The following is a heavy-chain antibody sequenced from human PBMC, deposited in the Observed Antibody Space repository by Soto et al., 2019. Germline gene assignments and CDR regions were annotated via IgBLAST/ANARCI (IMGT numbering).Heavy chain of an antibody. CDR3: ARGQTNRYRPYFDY. CDR1: GGSFSGYY. D-gene: IGHD2-15*01. Sequence: SETLSLTCAVYGGSFSGYYWSWIRQPPGKGLEWIGEINHSGSTNYNPSLKSRVTISVDTSKNQFSLKLSSVTAADTAVYYCARGQTNRYRPYFDYWGQGTLVTVSS. J-gene: IGHJ4*02. CDR2: INHSGST. V-gene: IGHV4-34*01.